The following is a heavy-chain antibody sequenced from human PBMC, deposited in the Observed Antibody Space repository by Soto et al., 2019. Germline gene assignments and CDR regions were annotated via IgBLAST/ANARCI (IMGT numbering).Heavy chain of an antibody. D-gene: IGHD2-8*01. CDR2: IYYSGST. CDR1: GGSIAGSSYY. CDR3: ARRGYYAISAFDI. Sequence: SGTLSLTCSVSGGSIAGSSYYWGWIRQPPGKGLEWIGSIYYSGSTYYNPSLKSRVTISVDTSKNQFSLKLSSVTAADTAVYYCARRGYYAISAFDIWGQGTMVT. J-gene: IGHJ3*02. V-gene: IGHV4-39*01.